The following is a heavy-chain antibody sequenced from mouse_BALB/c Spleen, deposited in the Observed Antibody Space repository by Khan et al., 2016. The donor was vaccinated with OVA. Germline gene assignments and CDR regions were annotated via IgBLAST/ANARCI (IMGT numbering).Heavy chain of an antibody. J-gene: IGHJ2*01. V-gene: IGHV3-2*02. CDR1: GYSITSDYA. CDR3: ARSIMAN. Sequence: VQLKESGPGLVKPSQSLSLTCTVTGYSITSDYAWNWIRQFPGNKLEWMGYISYSGSISYNPSLKSRISITRDTSKNQFFLQLNSVTNEDTATYYCARSIMANWGQGTTLTVSS. CDR2: ISYSGSI.